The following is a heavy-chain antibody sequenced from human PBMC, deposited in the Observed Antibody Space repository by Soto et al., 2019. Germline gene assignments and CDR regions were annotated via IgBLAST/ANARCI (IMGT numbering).Heavy chain of an antibody. CDR2: ISSSSSYI. V-gene: IGHV3-21*01. Sequence: NPGGSLRLSCAASGFTFSSYSMNWVRQAPGKGLEWVSSISSSSSYIYYADSVKGRFTISRDNAKNSLYLQMNSLRAEDTAVYYCARGGDLTTVTIYYGMDVWGQGTTVTVSS. CDR1: GFTFSSYS. J-gene: IGHJ6*02. CDR3: ARGGDLTTVTIYYGMDV. D-gene: IGHD4-17*01.